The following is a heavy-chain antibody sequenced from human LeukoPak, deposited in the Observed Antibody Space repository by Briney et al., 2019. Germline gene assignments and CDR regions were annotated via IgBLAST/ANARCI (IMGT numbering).Heavy chain of an antibody. J-gene: IGHJ6*03. CDR2: IYTSGST. D-gene: IGHD2-2*01. V-gene: IGHV4-4*07. CDR3: ARDRVVPAAMTYYHYMDV. Sequence: PSETLSLTCTVSGGSISSYYWSWIRQPAGKGLEWIGRIYTSGSTNYNPSLKSRVTMSVDTSKNQFSLKLSSVTAADTAVYYCARDRVVPAAMTYYHYMDVWGKGTTVTVSS. CDR1: GGSISSYY.